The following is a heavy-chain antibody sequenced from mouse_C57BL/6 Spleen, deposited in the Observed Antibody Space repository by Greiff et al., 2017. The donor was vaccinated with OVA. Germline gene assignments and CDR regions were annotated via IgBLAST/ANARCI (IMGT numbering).Heavy chain of an antibody. D-gene: IGHD2-12*01. V-gene: IGHV1-50*01. CDR2: IYPSDSYT. Sequence: QVQLKQPGAELVKPGASVKLSCKASGYTFTSYWMQWVKQRPGQGLEWIGEIYPSDSYTNYNKKFKGKATLTVDTSSSTAYMQLSSLTSEDSAVYYCAGYSVFDYWGQGTTLTVSS. CDR3: AGYSVFDY. J-gene: IGHJ2*01. CDR1: GYTFTSYW.